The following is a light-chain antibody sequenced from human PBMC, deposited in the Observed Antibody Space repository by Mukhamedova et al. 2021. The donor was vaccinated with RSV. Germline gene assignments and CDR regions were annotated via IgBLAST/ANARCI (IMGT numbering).Light chain of an antibody. Sequence: WYQRRVHGKAPNLLIYDASNLETGVPSRFSGSGFGTYFSFTITSLQPEDVATYHCQQYSDLPWTFGQGTKVEIK. V-gene: IGKV1-33*01. CDR3: QQYSDLPWT. J-gene: IGKJ1*01. CDR2: DAS.